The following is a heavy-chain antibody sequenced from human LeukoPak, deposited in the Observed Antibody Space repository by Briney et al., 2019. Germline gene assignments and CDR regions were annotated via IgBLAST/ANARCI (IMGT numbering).Heavy chain of an antibody. D-gene: IGHD3-3*01. J-gene: IGHJ6*03. CDR3: ARHSGPYYDFWSGYYRDYYYYYYMDV. CDR2: IYHSGST. CDR1: VYSISSGYY. V-gene: IGHV4-38-2*01. Sequence: SETLSLTCAVSVYSISSGYYWCWIRQPPGKGLEWIGSIYHSGSTYYNPSLKSRVTISVDTSKNQFSLKLSSVIAADTAVYYCARHSGPYYDFWSGYYRDYYYYYYMDVWGKGTTVTVSS.